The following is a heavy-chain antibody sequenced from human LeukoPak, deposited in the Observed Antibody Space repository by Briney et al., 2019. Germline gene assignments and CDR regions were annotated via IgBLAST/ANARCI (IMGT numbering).Heavy chain of an antibody. CDR3: ARESGIAAAIIDS. Sequence: SQTLSLTCAISGDSVSSTSAAWNWIRQSPSRGLEWLGRTYYRSKWYNDYTISVKSRITINPNTSKNQFSLQLNSVTPEDTAVYYCARESGIAAAIIDSWGQGTLVTVSS. CDR1: GDSVSSTSAA. V-gene: IGHV6-1*01. D-gene: IGHD6-13*01. J-gene: IGHJ4*02. CDR2: TYYRSKWYN.